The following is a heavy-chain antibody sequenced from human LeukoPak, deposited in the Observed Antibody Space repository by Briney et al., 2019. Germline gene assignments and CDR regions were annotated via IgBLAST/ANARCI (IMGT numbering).Heavy chain of an antibody. V-gene: IGHV4-38-2*02. CDR2: INHSGST. D-gene: IGHD2-15*01. CDR3: ARAGAELVVVAARSRFDY. CDR1: GYSISSGYY. J-gene: IGHJ4*02. Sequence: SETLSLTCTVSGYSISSGYYWGWIRQPPGKGLEWIGEINHSGSTNYNPSLKSRVTISVDTSKNQFSLKLSSVPAADTAVYYCARAGAELVVVAARSRFDYWGQGTLVTVSS.